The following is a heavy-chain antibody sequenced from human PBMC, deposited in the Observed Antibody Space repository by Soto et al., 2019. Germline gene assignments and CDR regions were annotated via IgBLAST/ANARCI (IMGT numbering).Heavy chain of an antibody. CDR3: ARQRGYYVDY. V-gene: IGHV4-4*01. Sequence: QVQLQESGPGLVEPSGTLSLTCAVSGGSIRSGNWWSWVRQPPGKGLEWIGEIYHSGTTNYNPSLKSRVTISVDKSKHQFSLKLTSVTAADPAVYCCARQRGYYVDYWGQGTLVTVSS. J-gene: IGHJ4*02. D-gene: IGHD3-22*01. CDR2: IYHSGTT. CDR1: GGSIRSGNW.